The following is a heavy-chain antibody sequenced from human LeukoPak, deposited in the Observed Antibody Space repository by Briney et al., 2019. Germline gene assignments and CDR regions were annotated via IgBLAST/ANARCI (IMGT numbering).Heavy chain of an antibody. Sequence: SETPSLTCTVSGASMSSNSYYWSWIRQPPGTGLEWVASAKSGNTYYSPSLRSRVTISVDTSKNQFSLRLNSVTAADTAVYYCARHVQDYAMGVWGQGTTVTVSS. CDR3: ARHVQDYAMGV. J-gene: IGHJ6*02. V-gene: IGHV4-39*01. D-gene: IGHD1-1*01. CDR2: AKSGNT. CDR1: GASMSSNSYY.